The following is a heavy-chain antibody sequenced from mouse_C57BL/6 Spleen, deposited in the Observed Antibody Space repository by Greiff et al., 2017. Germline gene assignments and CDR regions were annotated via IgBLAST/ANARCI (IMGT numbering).Heavy chain of an antibody. D-gene: IGHD2-2*01. CDR3: ARSGYDDVSLFAY. Sequence: QVQLKESGPELVKPGASVKISCKASGYTFTDYYINWVKQRPGQGLEWIGWIFPGSGSTYYNEKFKGKATLTVDKSSSTAYMLLSSLTSEDSAVYFCARSGYDDVSLFAYWGQGTLVTVSA. J-gene: IGHJ3*01. CDR1: GYTFTDYY. V-gene: IGHV1-75*01. CDR2: IFPGSGST.